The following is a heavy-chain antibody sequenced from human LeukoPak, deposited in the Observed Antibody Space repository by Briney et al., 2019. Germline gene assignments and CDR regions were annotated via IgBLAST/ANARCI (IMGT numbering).Heavy chain of an antibody. V-gene: IGHV1-2*02. CDR3: ARPRYCSGGSCYSYYFDY. J-gene: IGHJ4*02. CDR1: GYTFTGYY. CDR2: INPSSGGT. D-gene: IGHD2-15*01. Sequence: ASVKVSCKASGYTFTGYYMHWVRQAPGQGLEWMGWINPSSGGTNYTQKFQGRATMTRDTSISTAYMELSRLRSDDTAVYYCARPRYCSGGSCYSYYFDYWGQGTLVTVSS.